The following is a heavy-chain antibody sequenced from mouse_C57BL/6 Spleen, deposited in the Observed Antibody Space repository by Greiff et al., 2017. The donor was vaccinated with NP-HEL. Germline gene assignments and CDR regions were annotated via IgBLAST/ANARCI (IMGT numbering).Heavy chain of an antibody. J-gene: IGHJ4*01. Sequence: VQLQQPGAELVRPGSSVKLSCKASGYTFTSYWMDWVKQRPGQGLEWIGNIYPSDSETHYNQKFKDKATLTVDKSSSTAYMQLSSLTSEDSAVYYCARSFITTGYAMDYWGQGTSVTVSS. CDR2: IYPSDSET. D-gene: IGHD1-1*01. V-gene: IGHV1-61*01. CDR1: GYTFTSYW. CDR3: ARSFITTGYAMDY.